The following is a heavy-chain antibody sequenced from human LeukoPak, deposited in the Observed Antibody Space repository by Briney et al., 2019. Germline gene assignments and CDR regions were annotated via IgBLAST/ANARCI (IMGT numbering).Heavy chain of an antibody. J-gene: IGHJ6*03. D-gene: IGHD5-18*01. CDR1: GFTFSSHA. CDR3: ARGTAMAYYYYYYYMDV. Sequence: GGSLRLSCAGSGFTFSSHAMSWVRQAPGKGLEWVSAMSGSGGSTYYADSVKGRFTISRDNSKNTLYLQMNSLRAEDTAVYYCARGTAMAYYYYYYYMDVWGKGTTVTVSS. CDR2: MSGSGGST. V-gene: IGHV3-23*01.